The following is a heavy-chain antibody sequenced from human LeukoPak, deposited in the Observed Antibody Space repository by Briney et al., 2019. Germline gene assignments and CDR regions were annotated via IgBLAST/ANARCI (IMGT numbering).Heavy chain of an antibody. CDR2: IYTRGST. CDR1: GGSISSYY. CDR3: ARVATGTNWYGMDV. Sequence: SETLSLTCTVSGGSISSYYWSWIRQPAGKGLEWIGRIYTRGSTNYNPSLKSRVTMSVDTSKNQFSLKLSSVTAADTAVYYCARVATGTNWYGMDVWGQGTTVTVSS. J-gene: IGHJ6*02. D-gene: IGHD1-1*01. V-gene: IGHV4-4*07.